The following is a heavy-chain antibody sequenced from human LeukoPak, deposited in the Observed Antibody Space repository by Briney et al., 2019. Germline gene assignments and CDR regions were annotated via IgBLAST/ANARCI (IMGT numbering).Heavy chain of an antibody. V-gene: IGHV1-18*01. D-gene: IGHD5-12*01. CDR3: ARGDTTTDAFDM. CDR1: GYTFTSYG. CDR2: TSGYNGDT. Sequence: ASVKVSCKASGYTFTSYGISWVRQAPGQGLEWMGWTSGYNGDTNYAQKLQGRVTMTTDTSTSTAYMELRSLRSDDTAVYYCARGDTTTDAFDMWGQGTLVTVSS. J-gene: IGHJ3*02.